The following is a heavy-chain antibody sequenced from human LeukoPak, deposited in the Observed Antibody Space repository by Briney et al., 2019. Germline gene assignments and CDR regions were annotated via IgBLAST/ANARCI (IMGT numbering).Heavy chain of an antibody. V-gene: IGHV1-2*02. CDR2: INPNSGGT. CDR3: ARELNYDSSGYYFDY. Sequence: ASVKVSCKASGYTFTVYFMHWVRRAPGQGLEWMGWINPNSGGTNYAQKFQGRVTMTRDTSISTAYVELSRLRSDDTAVYYCARELNYDSSGYYFDYWGQGTLVTVSS. D-gene: IGHD3-22*01. CDR1: GYTFTVYF. J-gene: IGHJ4*02.